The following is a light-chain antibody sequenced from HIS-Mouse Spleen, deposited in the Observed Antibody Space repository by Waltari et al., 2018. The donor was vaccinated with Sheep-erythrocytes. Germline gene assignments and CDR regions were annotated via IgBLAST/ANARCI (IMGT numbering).Light chain of an antibody. J-gene: IGLJ3*02. V-gene: IGLV2-8*01. CDR2: EVS. Sequence: QSALTQPPSASRSPGQSVTISCTGTSSDVGGYNYVSWYQQHPGKAPKLMIYEVSKGPSGVPDRFSGSKSGNTASLTVSGLQAEDAADYYCSSYAGSNNWVFGGGTKLTVL. CDR1: SSDVGGYNY. CDR3: SSYAGSNNWV.